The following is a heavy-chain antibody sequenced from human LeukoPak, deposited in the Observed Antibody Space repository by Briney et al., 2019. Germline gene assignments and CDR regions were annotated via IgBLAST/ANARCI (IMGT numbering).Heavy chain of an antibody. J-gene: IGHJ4*02. V-gene: IGHV4-31*03. CDR3: AREKQTGWSDY. CDR1: GGSISSGGYY. Sequence: SATLSLTCTVSGGSISSGGYYWSWIRQHPGKGLKWIGYIYYSGSTYYNQSLKSRVTISVDTSKNQFSLKLSSVTAADTAVYYCAREKQTGWSDYWGQGTLVTVSS. D-gene: IGHD1-1*01. CDR2: IYYSGST.